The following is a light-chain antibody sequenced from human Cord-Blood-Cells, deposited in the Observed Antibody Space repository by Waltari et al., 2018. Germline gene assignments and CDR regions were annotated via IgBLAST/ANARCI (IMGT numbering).Light chain of an antibody. J-gene: IGLJ2*01. CDR2: QDS. V-gene: IGLV3-1*01. CDR1: KLGDKY. CDR3: QAWDSSTVV. Sequence: SYELTQPPSVSVSPGQTASITRSGDKLGDKYACWYQQKTGQSPVLVICQDSKRPSGIPERFSGSNSGNTATLTISGTQAMDEADYYCQAWDSSTVVFGGGTKLTVL.